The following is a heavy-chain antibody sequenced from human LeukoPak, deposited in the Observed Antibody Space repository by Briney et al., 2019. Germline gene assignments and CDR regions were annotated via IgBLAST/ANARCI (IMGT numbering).Heavy chain of an antibody. V-gene: IGHV3-11*06. D-gene: IGHD3-10*01. CDR2: ISSSSSYT. CDR1: GFTFSDYY. CDR3: ARGSRVWFGELLFDY. J-gene: IGHJ4*02. Sequence: PGGSLRLSCAASGFTFSDYYMSWIRQAPGKGLEWVSYISSSSSYTNYADSVKGRFTISRDNAKNSLYLQMNSLRAEDTAVYHCARGSRVWFGELLFDYWGQGTLVTVSS.